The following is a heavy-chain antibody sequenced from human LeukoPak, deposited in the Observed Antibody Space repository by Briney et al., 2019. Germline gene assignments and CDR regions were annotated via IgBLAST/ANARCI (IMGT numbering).Heavy chain of an antibody. J-gene: IGHJ6*03. CDR1: GFTFDDYG. CDR3: ARAGSGAYYYYMDV. V-gene: IGHV3-20*04. D-gene: IGHD3-10*01. CDR2: INWNGGST. Sequence: GGSLRLSCAASGFTFDDYGMSWVRQAPGKGLEWVSGINWNGGSTGYADSVKGRFTISRDNAKNSLYLQMNSLRAEDTALYYCARAGSGAYYYYMDVWGKGTTVTVSS.